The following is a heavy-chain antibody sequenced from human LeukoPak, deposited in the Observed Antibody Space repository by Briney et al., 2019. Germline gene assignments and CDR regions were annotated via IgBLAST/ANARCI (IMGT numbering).Heavy chain of an antibody. D-gene: IGHD1-1*01. CDR2: ISGSGGST. Sequence: QPGGSLRLSCAASGFTFRSYAMSWVRQAPGKGLEWVSAISGSGGSTYYADSVKGRFSISRDNSKNTLYLQMNSLRAGGTAVFYCAKDWNGPIDYWGQGTLVTVSS. CDR1: GFTFRSYA. V-gene: IGHV3-23*01. J-gene: IGHJ4*02. CDR3: AKDWNGPIDY.